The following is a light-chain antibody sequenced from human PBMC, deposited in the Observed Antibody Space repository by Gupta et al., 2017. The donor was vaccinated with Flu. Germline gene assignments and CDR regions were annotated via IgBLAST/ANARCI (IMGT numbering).Light chain of an antibody. J-gene: IGKJ2*01. CDR2: KAS. V-gene: IGKV1-5*03. CDR3: QQYKNFSVYT. CDR1: QSINNW. Sequence: DIQMTQSPSTLSASVGDRVTITCRASQSINNWLAWYQQKPGKAPNLLIYKASSLESGVPSRFSGSGYGTEFTLTISSRQPDDFAPYYCQQYKNFSVYTFGQGTKVEIK.